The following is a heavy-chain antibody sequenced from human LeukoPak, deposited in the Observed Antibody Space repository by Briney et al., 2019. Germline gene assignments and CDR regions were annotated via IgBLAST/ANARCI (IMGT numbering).Heavy chain of an antibody. CDR3: AKGRGGSPDYDFDI. CDR1: GFTFTSYA. V-gene: IGHV3-23*01. D-gene: IGHD2-15*01. J-gene: IGHJ3*02. Sequence: PGGSLRLSCAASGFTFTSYAMSWVRQAPGKRLEWVSAISGSGGSTYYAESVKGRFTISRDNSKNTLYLRMNTLRAEDTAVYFCAKGRGGSPDYDFDIWGQGTMVSVSS. CDR2: ISGSGGST.